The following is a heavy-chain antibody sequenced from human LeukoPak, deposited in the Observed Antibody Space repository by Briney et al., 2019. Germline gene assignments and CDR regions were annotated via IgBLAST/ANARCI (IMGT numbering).Heavy chain of an antibody. CDR1: GGSISSSSYY. V-gene: IGHV4-39*07. CDR3: ATGTTYPYYYGMDV. D-gene: IGHD1-1*01. CDR2: IYYSGST. Sequence: SETLSLTCTVSGGSISSSSYYWGWIRQPPGKGLEWIGSIYYSGSTSYNPSLKSRVTISVDTSKNQFSLKLSSVTAADTAVYYCATGTTYPYYYGMDVWGQGTTVTVSS. J-gene: IGHJ6*02.